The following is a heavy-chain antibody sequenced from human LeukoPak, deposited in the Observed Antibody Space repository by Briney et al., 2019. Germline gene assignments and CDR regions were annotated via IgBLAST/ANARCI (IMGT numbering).Heavy chain of an antibody. CDR3: ARSDWNDVVDY. J-gene: IGHJ4*02. CDR2: IYSGATT. Sequence: TGGSLRLSCAASGFTVSSNYMSWVRQAPGKGLEWVSVIYSGATTYYADSVKGRFTISRDNSKNTLYLQMNSLRAEDTAVYYCARSDWNDVVDYWGQGTLVAVSS. CDR1: GFTVSSNY. V-gene: IGHV3-53*01. D-gene: IGHD1-1*01.